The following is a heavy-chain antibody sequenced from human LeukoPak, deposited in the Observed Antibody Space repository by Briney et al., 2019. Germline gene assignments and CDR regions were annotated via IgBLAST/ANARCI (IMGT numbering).Heavy chain of an antibody. CDR2: IYYSGST. D-gene: IGHD3-3*01. J-gene: IGHJ5*02. Sequence: PSETLSLTCTVSGGSISSSSYYWGWIRQPPGKGLEWIGSIYYSGSTYYNPSLKSRVTISVDTSKNQFSLKLSSVTAADTAVYYCARGDSDFWSGYYRSELYNWFDPWGQGTLVTVSS. V-gene: IGHV4-39*07. CDR3: ARGDSDFWSGYYRSELYNWFDP. CDR1: GGSISSSSYY.